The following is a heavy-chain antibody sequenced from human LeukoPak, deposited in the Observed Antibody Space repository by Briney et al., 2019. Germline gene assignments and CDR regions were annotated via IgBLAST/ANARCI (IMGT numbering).Heavy chain of an antibody. CDR3: AGVHYYYGMDV. J-gene: IGHJ6*02. Sequence: SETLSLTCTVSGGSISSSSYYWGWIRQPPGKGLEWIGSIYYSGSTYYNPSLKSRVTISVDTSKNQFSLKLSSVTAADTAVYYCAGVHYYYGMDVWGQGTTVTVSS. CDR2: IYYSGST. V-gene: IGHV4-39*07. CDR1: GGSISSSSYY.